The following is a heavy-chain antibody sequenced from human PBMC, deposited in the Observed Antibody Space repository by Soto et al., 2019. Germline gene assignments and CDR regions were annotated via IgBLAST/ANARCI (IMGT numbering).Heavy chain of an antibody. CDR2: ISWNDEK. V-gene: IGHV2-5*01. CDR3: APRRAWSSDWYDWFAP. J-gene: IGHJ5*02. D-gene: IGHD6-19*01. CDR1: GFSLSTNGVR. Sequence: SGPTLVNPTQTLTLTCTFSGFSLSTNGVRVGWIRQPPGMALEWLAIISWNDEKHYSPSLTDRLTITKDTSKNQVVLTMTNMDPVDTATYYRAPRRAWSSDWYDWFAPWGQGMLVTVSS.